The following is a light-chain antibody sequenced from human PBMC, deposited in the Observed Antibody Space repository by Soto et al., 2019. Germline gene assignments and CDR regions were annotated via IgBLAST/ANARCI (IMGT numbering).Light chain of an antibody. CDR3: QHYTSYSEA. J-gene: IGKJ1*01. CDR1: QTISSW. V-gene: IGKV1-5*03. CDR2: KAS. Sequence: DIPMTQSPSTLSGSVGDRVTITCRASQTISSWLAWYQQKPGKAPKLLIYKASTLKSGVPSRFSGSGSGTEFTLTISSLQPDDFATSYCQHYTSYSEAFGQGTKVELK.